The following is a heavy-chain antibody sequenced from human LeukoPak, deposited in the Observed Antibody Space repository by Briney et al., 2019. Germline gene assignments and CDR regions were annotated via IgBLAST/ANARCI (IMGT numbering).Heavy chain of an antibody. D-gene: IGHD3-10*01. CDR3: ARLPVVRGVIKGYYYYGMDV. V-gene: IGHV5-51*01. J-gene: IGHJ6*02. Sequence: GESLKISCKGSGYSFTSYWIGWVRQMPGKGLEWMGIIYPGDSDTRYGPSFQGQVTISADKSISTAYLQWSSLKASDTAMYYCARLPVVRGVIKGYYYYGMDVWGQGTTVTVSS. CDR2: IYPGDSDT. CDR1: GYSFTSYW.